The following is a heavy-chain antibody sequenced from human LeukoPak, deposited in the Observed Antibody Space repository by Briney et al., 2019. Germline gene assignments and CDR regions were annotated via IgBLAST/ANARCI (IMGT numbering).Heavy chain of an antibody. CDR1: GFTFSSYS. J-gene: IGHJ3*02. V-gene: IGHV3-21*04. CDR2: ISSSSSYI. Sequence: GGSLRLSCAASGFTFSSYSMNWVRQAPGKGLEWVSSISSSSSYIYYADSVKGRFTISRDNSKNTLYLQMNSLRAEDTAVYYCAKEAFLIDAFDIWGQGTMVTVSS. D-gene: IGHD2/OR15-2a*01. CDR3: AKEAFLIDAFDI.